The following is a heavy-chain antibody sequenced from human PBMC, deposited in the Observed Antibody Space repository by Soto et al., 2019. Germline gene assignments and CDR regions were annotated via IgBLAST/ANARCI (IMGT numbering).Heavy chain of an antibody. CDR3: ARLEGLATISYYFDF. CDR1: GDSINSDKYY. V-gene: IGHV4-39*01. D-gene: IGHD3-9*01. CDR2: IYYRGNT. Sequence: QLQESGPGLVKPSETLSLTCSVSGDSINSDKYYWGWIRQPPGKGLEWIGSIYYRGNTYYNPYLQTRVTISLDKSKSQFSLRLTSVTAADSAVYFCARLEGLATISYYFDFWGQGAQVTVSS. J-gene: IGHJ4*02.